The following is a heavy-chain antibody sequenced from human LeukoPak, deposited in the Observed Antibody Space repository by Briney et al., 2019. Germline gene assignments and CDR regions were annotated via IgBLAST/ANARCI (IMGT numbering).Heavy chain of an antibody. CDR1: GGSFSGYY. D-gene: IGHD3-22*01. J-gene: IGHJ4*02. Sequence: SETLSLPCAVYGGSFSGYYWSWIRQPPGKGLEWIGEIDHSGSTNYNPSLKSRVTISVDTSKNQFSLNLTSVTAADTAVYYCARDPDDSSGYYFGYWGQGTLVTVSS. V-gene: IGHV4-34*01. CDR2: IDHSGST. CDR3: ARDPDDSSGYYFGY.